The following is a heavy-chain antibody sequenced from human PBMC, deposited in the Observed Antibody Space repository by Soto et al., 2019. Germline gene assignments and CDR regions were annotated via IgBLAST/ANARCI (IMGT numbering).Heavy chain of an antibody. V-gene: IGHV3-21*01. CDR3: ARVSPPYYYDSSGYHDY. CDR1: GFIFSSHG. J-gene: IGHJ4*02. D-gene: IGHD3-22*01. Sequence: GGSLRLSCAASGFIFSSHGMSWVRQAPGKGLEWVSSISGSSSYIYYADSVKGRFTISRDNAKNSLYLQMNSLRAEDTAVYYCARVSPPYYYDSSGYHDYWGQGTLVTVSS. CDR2: ISGSSSYI.